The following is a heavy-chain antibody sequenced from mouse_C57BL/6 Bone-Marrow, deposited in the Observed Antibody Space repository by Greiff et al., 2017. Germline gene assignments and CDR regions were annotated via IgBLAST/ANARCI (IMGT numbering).Heavy chain of an antibody. CDR2: INPSSGYT. D-gene: IGHD2-2*01. CDR3: SRNGYPYWDFDV. Sequence: QVQLQQSGAELARPGASVKMSCKASGYTFTSYTMHWVKQRPGPGLEWIGYINPSSGYTKYNQKFKDKATLTADKSSSTAYMQLSSLTSEDSAVYVCSRNGYPYWDFDVWGTGTSVTVSS. CDR1: GYTFTSYT. V-gene: IGHV1-4*01. J-gene: IGHJ1*03.